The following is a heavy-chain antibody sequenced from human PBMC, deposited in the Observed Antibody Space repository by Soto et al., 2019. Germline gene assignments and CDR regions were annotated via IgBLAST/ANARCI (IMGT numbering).Heavy chain of an antibody. CDR2: IYYSGST. CDR1: GGSISSYY. CDR3: ARGEELPRFDY. Sequence: SETLSLTCTVSGGSISSYYWSWIRQPPGKGLEWIGYIYYSGSTNYNPSLKSRVTISVDRSKNQFSLKLSSVTAADTAVYYCARGEELPRFDYWGQGTLVTVSS. J-gene: IGHJ4*02. V-gene: IGHV4-59*12. D-gene: IGHD1-26*01.